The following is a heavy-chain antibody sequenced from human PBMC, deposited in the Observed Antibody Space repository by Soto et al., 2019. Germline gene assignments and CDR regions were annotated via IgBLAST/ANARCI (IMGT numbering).Heavy chain of an antibody. D-gene: IGHD3-10*01. CDR3: VRQLPSGRNYGTDV. J-gene: IGHJ6*02. CDR1: GLSVRNNY. Sequence: GGSLRLSCTASGLSVRNNYMSWVRQAPGMGLEWVSVIYNDGTTYYADSVKGRFTISRDTSKNTLSLQMDSLRAEDTAVYYCVRQLPSGRNYGTDVWGQGTTVTVSS. V-gene: IGHV3-53*01. CDR2: IYNDGTT.